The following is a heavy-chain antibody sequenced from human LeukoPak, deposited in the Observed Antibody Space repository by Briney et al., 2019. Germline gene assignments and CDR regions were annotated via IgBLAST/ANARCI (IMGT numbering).Heavy chain of an antibody. CDR3: ARVYGSGSYHTWYFHL. Sequence: GSLRLFCAASGFTFSSYWMHWVRQAPGKGLVWFSRIISDGSSTSYADSVKGRFTISRDNAKNTLYLQMNSLRAEDTAVYYCARVYGSGSYHTWYFHLWGRGTLVTVSS. D-gene: IGHD3-10*01. J-gene: IGHJ2*01. CDR2: IISDGSST. CDR1: GFTFSSYW. V-gene: IGHV3-74*01.